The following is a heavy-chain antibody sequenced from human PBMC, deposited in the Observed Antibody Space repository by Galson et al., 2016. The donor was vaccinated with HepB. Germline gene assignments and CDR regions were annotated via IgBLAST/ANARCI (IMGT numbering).Heavy chain of an antibody. CDR2: MSDSDDI. V-gene: IGHV3-23*01. CDR3: ARGLDSNDYRDHRFDP. D-gene: IGHD4-11*01. Sequence: SLRLSCAASGFTFSSYAMAWVRQAPGKGLEWVSGMSDSDDIYYSPTVKGRFTISRDNSKNTVFLQLTSLRAEDTAVYYCARGLDSNDYRDHRFDPWGQGALVTVSS. J-gene: IGHJ5*02. CDR1: GFTFSSYA.